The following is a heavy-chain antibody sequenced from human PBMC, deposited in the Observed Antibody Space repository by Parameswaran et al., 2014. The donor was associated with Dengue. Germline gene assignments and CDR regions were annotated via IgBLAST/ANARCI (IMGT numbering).Heavy chain of an antibody. J-gene: IGHJ4*02. V-gene: IGHV3-11*03. Sequence: VRQAPGKGLEWVSYIGIRSSEKDYAVSVKGRFTISRDDAKNSMYLQMNSLRAEDTAVYYCARPLYCTSLSCPHFFDYWGQGTLVTVSS. CDR2: IGIRSSEK. D-gene: IGHD2-2*01. CDR3: ARPLYCTSLSCPHFFDY.